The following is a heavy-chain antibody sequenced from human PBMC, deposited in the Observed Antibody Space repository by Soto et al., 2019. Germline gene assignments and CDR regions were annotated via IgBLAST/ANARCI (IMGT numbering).Heavy chain of an antibody. V-gene: IGHV1-8*01. Sequence: GASVKVSCKASGYTFTSYDINWVRQATGQGLEWMGWMNPNSGNTGYAQKFQGRVTMTRNTSISTAHMELSSLRSEDTAVYYCARGSKGSSWYAYWFDPWGQGTLVTVSS. D-gene: IGHD6-13*01. CDR2: MNPNSGNT. J-gene: IGHJ5*02. CDR3: ARGSKGSSWYAYWFDP. CDR1: GYTFTSYD.